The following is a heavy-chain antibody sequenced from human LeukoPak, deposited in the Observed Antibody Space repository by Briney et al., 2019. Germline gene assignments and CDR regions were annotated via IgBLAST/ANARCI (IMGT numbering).Heavy chain of an antibody. CDR1: GGTFSSYA. J-gene: IGHJ5*02. CDR3: ARVVGATSWFDP. Sequence: ASVKVSCKASGGTFSSYAINWVRQAPGQGLEWMGGIIPIFGTANYAQKFQGRVTITTDESTSTAYMELSSLRSEDTAVYYCARVVGATSWFDPWGQGTLVTVSS. CDR2: IIPIFGTA. V-gene: IGHV1-69*05. D-gene: IGHD1-26*01.